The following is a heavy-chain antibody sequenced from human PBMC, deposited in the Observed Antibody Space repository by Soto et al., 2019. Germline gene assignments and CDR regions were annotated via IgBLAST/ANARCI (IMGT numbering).Heavy chain of an antibody. J-gene: IGHJ3*02. CDR1: GFSLSTSGVG. V-gene: IGHV2-5*01. CDR2: IYWYDDK. D-gene: IGHD3-3*01. CDR3: AHYDFWSGGDAFDI. Sequence: QITLKESGPTLVKPTQTLTLTCTFSGFSLSTSGVGVGWIRQPPGKALEWLALIYWYDDKRYSPSLKSRLTTNQXTXTIQVVLTMTNMDPVDTATYYCAHYDFWSGGDAFDIWGQGTMVTVSS.